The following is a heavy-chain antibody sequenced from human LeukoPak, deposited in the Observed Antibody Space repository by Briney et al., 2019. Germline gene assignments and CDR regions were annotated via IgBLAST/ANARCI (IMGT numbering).Heavy chain of an antibody. V-gene: IGHV4-61*01. Sequence: SETLSLTCTVSGGSVSSGSYHWSWIRQPPGKGLEWIGYIYYSGSTNYNPSLKSRITISVDTSKNQLSLKLSSVTAADTAVYYCASDSDYYDSSGYRHHAFDIWGQGTMVTVSS. J-gene: IGHJ3*02. CDR1: GGSVSSGSYH. CDR3: ASDSDYYDSSGYRHHAFDI. D-gene: IGHD3-22*01. CDR2: IYYSGST.